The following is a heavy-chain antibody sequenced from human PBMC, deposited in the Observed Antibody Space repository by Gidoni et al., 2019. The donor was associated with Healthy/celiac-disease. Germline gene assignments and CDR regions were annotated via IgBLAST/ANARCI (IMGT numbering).Heavy chain of an antibody. CDR2: IYYSGST. J-gene: IGHJ6*02. D-gene: IGHD4-17*01. V-gene: IGHV4-39*01. CDR3: ARRAYGDYVDVLKYYGMDV. Sequence: WIGSIYYSGSTYYNPSLKSRVTISVDTSKNQFSLKLSSVTAADTAVYYCARRAYGDYVDVLKYYGMDVWGQGTTVTVSS.